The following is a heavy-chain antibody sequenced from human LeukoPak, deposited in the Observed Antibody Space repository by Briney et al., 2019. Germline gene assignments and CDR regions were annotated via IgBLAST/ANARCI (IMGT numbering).Heavy chain of an antibody. V-gene: IGHV5-51*01. D-gene: IGHD6-25*01. CDR3: ARLGGYSSVLTYYFDY. J-gene: IGHJ4*02. Sequence: GESLKISCKGSGYSFTSYWIGWVRQMPGKGLEWMGIIYPGDSDTRYSPSFQGQVTISADKSISTAYLQWSSLKASDTAMYYCARLGGYSSVLTYYFDYWGQGTLVTVSS. CDR1: GYSFTSYW. CDR2: IYPGDSDT.